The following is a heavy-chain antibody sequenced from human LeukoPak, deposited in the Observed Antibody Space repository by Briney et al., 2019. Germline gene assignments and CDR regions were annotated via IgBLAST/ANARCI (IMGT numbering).Heavy chain of an antibody. CDR3: ARSLVLRFLE. V-gene: IGHV4-39*07. Sequence: SETLSLTCTVSGGSISSSSYYWGWIRQPPGKGLEWIGRIYTSGGTNYNPSLKSRVTMSVDTSKNQFSLKLSSVTAADTAVYYCARSLVLRFLEWGQGTLVTVSS. D-gene: IGHD3-3*01. CDR2: IYTSGGT. CDR1: GGSISSSSYY. J-gene: IGHJ4*02.